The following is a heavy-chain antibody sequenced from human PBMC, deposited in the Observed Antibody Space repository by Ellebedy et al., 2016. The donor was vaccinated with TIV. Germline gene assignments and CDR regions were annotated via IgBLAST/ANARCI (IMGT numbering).Heavy chain of an antibody. D-gene: IGHD6-19*01. Sequence: GGSLRLXXAASGFTFSSYAMSWVRQAPGKGLEWVSAISGSGGSTYYADSVKGRFTISRDNSKNTLYLQMNSLRAEDTAVYYCAKGGQWLDFDYWGQGTLVTVSS. V-gene: IGHV3-23*01. CDR2: ISGSGGST. J-gene: IGHJ4*02. CDR1: GFTFSSYA. CDR3: AKGGQWLDFDY.